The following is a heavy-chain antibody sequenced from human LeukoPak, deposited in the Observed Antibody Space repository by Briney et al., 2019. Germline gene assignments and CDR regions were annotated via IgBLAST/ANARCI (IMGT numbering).Heavy chain of an antibody. J-gene: IGHJ4*02. D-gene: IGHD6-13*01. CDR3: TRGGATSSWYWFF. V-gene: IGHV3-7*01. CDR1: GFTFSSHW. Sequence: GGSLRLSCAASGFTFSSHWMSWVRQALGKGPEWVASINRDGSEQYYVDSVKGRFTIARDNAKNSLSLQVSSLRAKDTSVYYCTRGGATSSWYWFFWGQGTLVTVSS. CDR2: INRDGSEQ.